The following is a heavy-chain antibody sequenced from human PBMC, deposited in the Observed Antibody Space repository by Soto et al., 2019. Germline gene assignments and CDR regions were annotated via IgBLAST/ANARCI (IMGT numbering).Heavy chain of an antibody. J-gene: IGHJ6*02. Sequence: GGSLRLSCAASGFTFSNYAMSWVRQAPGKGLEWVSAISGGGGSTYYADSVKGRFTISRDNSKNTLYLQMNSLRAEDTAVYYCAKATNYDLALYGMDVWGQGTTVTVSS. V-gene: IGHV3-23*01. CDR1: GFTFSNYA. D-gene: IGHD3-22*01. CDR3: AKATNYDLALYGMDV. CDR2: ISGGGGST.